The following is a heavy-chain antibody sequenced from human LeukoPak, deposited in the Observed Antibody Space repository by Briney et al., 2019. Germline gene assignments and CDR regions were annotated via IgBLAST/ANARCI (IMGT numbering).Heavy chain of an antibody. J-gene: IGHJ4*02. CDR3: ARDRMALRAFDY. D-gene: IGHD5-24*01. CDR2: IRYDGSNK. V-gene: IGHV3-30*02. Sequence: GGSLRLSCAASGFTFSSYGMHWVRQVPGKGLEWVAFIRYDGSNKYYADSVKGRFTISRDNSKNTLYLQMNSLRAEDTAVYYCARDRMALRAFDYWGQGTLVTVSS. CDR1: GFTFSSYG.